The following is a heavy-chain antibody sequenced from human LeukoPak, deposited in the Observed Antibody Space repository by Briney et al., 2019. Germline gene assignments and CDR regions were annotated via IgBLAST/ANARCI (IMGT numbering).Heavy chain of an antibody. Sequence: RPSETLSLTCTVSDYSITNGYYWGWIRQPPGKGLEWIGSIYHSGSTYYNPSLKSRVTISVDTSKNQFSLKLSSVTAADTAVFYCARAFYSSSWYHKEDFFDYWGQGTLVTVSS. D-gene: IGHD6-13*01. V-gene: IGHV4-38-2*02. CDR3: ARAFYSSSWYHKEDFFDY. J-gene: IGHJ4*02. CDR1: DYSITNGYY. CDR2: IYHSGST.